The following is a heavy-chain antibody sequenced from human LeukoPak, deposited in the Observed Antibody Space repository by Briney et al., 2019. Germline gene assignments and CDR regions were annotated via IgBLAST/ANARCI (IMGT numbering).Heavy chain of an antibody. V-gene: IGHV4-59*01. CDR3: ARGVKIAARREFSPFDY. D-gene: IGHD6-6*01. J-gene: IGHJ4*02. Sequence: SETLSLTCTVSGGSISSYYWSWIRQPPGKGLEWIGYIYYSGSTNYNPSLKSRVTISVDTSKNQFSLKLSSVTAADTAVYYCARGVKIAARREFSPFDYWGQGTLVTVSS. CDR1: GGSISSYY. CDR2: IYYSGST.